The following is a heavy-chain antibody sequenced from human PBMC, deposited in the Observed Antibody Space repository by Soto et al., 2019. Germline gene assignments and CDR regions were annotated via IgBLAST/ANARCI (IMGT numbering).Heavy chain of an antibody. CDR1: GGSVSNSSHY. J-gene: IGHJ4*02. D-gene: IGHD3-16*01. CDR3: ARSQRGRTAFTFDY. V-gene: IGHV4-61*01. Sequence: SETLSLTCTVSGGSVSNSSHYWSWIRQPPGKGLEWIGYIYYSGTTNYNSYLKSRLSLSVDMSKNQFSLKLASVTAADTAVYFCARSQRGRTAFTFDYWGQGALVTVSS. CDR2: IYYSGTT.